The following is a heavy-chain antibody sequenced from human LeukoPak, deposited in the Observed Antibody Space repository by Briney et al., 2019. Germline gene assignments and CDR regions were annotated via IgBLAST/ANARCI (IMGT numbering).Heavy chain of an antibody. CDR1: GFTFSSYA. V-gene: IGHV3-23*01. D-gene: IGHD3/OR15-3a*01. Sequence: GGSLRLSCAASGFTFSSYAMAWVRQAPGKGLEWVSTLSGTGGHTYYADSVRGRFTISRDNSKKTLYLQMNSLRAEDTAVYYCAKARALIYLGGVDSWGQGTLVTVSS. CDR2: LSGTGGHT. J-gene: IGHJ4*02. CDR3: AKARALIYLGGVDS.